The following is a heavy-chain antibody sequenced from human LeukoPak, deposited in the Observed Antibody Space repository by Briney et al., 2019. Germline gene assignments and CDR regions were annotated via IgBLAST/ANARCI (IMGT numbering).Heavy chain of an antibody. J-gene: IGHJ5*02. CDR3: ARRGTNFWFDP. CDR1: GDSISSGGYS. V-gene: IGHV4-30-2*01. Sequence: PSQTLSLTCAVSGDSISSGGYSWSWIRQPPGKGLEWLGHIYHSGSTFYNSSLKSRVAISVDMSKNQFSLNLNSVTAADTAMYYCARRGTNFWFDPWGQGILVTVSS. CDR2: IYHSGST. D-gene: IGHD1-1*01.